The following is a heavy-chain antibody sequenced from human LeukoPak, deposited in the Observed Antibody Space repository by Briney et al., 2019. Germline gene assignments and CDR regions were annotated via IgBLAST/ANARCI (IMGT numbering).Heavy chain of an antibody. D-gene: IGHD6-13*01. CDR3: ASLGSSSWPDY. J-gene: IGHJ4*02. CDR2: IIPIFGTA. CDR1: GGTFISYA. V-gene: IGHV1-69*06. Sequence: ASVKVSCKASGGTFISYAISWVRQAPGQGLEWMGGIIPIFGTANYAQKFQGRVTITPDKSTSTAYMELSSLRSEDTAVYYCASLGSSSWPDYWGQGTLVTVSS.